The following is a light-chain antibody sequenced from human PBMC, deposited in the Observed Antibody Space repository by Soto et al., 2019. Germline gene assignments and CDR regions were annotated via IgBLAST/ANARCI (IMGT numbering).Light chain of an antibody. CDR3: QQYTSFPYS. CDR1: QSIFIW. V-gene: IGKV1-5*03. Sequence: IKMTQSPSTLSASVGDRVSLTCRASQSIFIWLAWYQQKPGQAPKLLIYKASSLESGVPSRYSGSGSGTEFTLTSSGLQPDALATYYCQQYTSFPYSFGQGTKLEIK. J-gene: IGKJ2*03. CDR2: KAS.